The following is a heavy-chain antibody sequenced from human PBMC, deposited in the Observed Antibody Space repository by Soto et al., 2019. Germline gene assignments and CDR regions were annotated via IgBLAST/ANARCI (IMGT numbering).Heavy chain of an antibody. CDR3: ARGKIAVPGTQYYGLDV. CDR2: ISSSGGTI. D-gene: IGHD6-19*01. J-gene: IGHJ6*02. V-gene: IGHV3-48*02. Sequence: EVQLVESGGGLVQPGGSLRLSCAASGFTFSSYSMNWVRQAPGKGLEWIAYISSSGGTILYADSIRGRFTISRDDAKTSLYLQMNSLRDEDTAVYYGARGKIAVPGTQYYGLDVWGQGTTVTVSS. CDR1: GFTFSSYS.